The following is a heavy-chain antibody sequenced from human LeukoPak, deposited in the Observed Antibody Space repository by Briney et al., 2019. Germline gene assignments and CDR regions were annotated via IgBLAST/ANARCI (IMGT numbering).Heavy chain of an antibody. V-gene: IGHV3-23*01. D-gene: IGHD3-22*01. CDR1: GFTFSSYA. Sequence: GGSLRLSCAASGFTFSSYAMSWVRQAPGKGLEWVSAISGSGGSTYYADSVKGRFTISRDNSKNTLYLQMNSLRAEDTAVYYCAKDPTMIVVVIPDYWGQGTLVTLSS. J-gene: IGHJ4*02. CDR3: AKDPTMIVVVIPDY. CDR2: ISGSGGST.